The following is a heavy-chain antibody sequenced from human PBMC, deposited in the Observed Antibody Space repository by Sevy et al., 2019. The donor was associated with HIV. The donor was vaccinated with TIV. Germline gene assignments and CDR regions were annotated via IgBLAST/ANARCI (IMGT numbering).Heavy chain of an antibody. D-gene: IGHD2-2*03. CDR3: ASGYCSSTSCSIAFGY. Sequence: ASVKVSCKASGYTFTGYYMHWVRQAPGQGLEWMGWINPNSGGTNYAQKFQGRVTMTRDTSISTAYMELSRLRSDDTAGYYCASGYCSSTSCSIAFGYWGQGTLVTVSS. V-gene: IGHV1-2*02. CDR2: INPNSGGT. CDR1: GYTFTGYY. J-gene: IGHJ4*02.